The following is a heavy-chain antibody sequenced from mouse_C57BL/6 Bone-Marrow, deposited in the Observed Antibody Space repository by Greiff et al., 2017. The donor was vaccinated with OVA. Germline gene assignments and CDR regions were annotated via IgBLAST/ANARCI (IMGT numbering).Heavy chain of an antibody. D-gene: IGHD1-1*01. Sequence: LQQPGAELVKPGASVKMSCKASGYTFTSYWITWVKQRPGQGLEWIGDIYPGSGSTNYNEKFKSKATLTVDTSSSTAYMQLSSLTSEDSAVYYCARRARNYGSSYFDYWGQGTTLTVSS. V-gene: IGHV1-55*01. CDR3: ARRARNYGSSYFDY. CDR2: IYPGSGST. J-gene: IGHJ2*01. CDR1: GYTFTSYW.